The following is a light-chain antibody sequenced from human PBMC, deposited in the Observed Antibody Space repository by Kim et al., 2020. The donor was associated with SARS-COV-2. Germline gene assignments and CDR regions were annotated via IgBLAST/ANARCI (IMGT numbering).Light chain of an antibody. CDR1: QGISSL. V-gene: IGKV1-12*01. CDR2: AAS. CDR3: QQANSFPWT. Sequence: AVGGDRVTITCRASQGISSLLAWYQQKPGKAPNLLIYAASNLQSGLPSRFSGSGSGTAFTLTISRLQPEDSATYYCQQANSFPWTFGQGTKVDIK. J-gene: IGKJ1*01.